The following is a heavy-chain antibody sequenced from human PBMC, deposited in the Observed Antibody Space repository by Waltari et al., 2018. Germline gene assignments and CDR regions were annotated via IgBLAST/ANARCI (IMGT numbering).Heavy chain of an antibody. J-gene: IGHJ4*02. V-gene: IGHV3-33*01. D-gene: IGHD2-15*01. CDR3: ARAFYCSGGSCYPGDY. CDR2: IWYDGSNK. Sequence: QVQLVESGGGVVQPGRSLRLSCAASGFTFSSYGMPWVRQAPGKGLEWVAVIWYDGSNKYYADSVKGRFTISRDNSKNTLYLQMNSLRAEDTAVYYCARAFYCSGGSCYPGDYWGQGTLVTVSS. CDR1: GFTFSSYG.